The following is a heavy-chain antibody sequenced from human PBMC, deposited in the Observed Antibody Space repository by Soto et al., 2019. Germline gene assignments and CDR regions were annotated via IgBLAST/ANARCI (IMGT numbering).Heavy chain of an antibody. CDR3: EREIRGYMVQGPYNLDL. D-gene: IGHD3-10*01. V-gene: IGHV3-21*02. Sequence: EVQLVESGGGLVKPGGSLRLSCEASGFTLSSHSLNWVRLAPGKGLEWVSSSTTTSTYIYYADSVKGRFTVSRDNSKNSLYLQMNSLRVEDTAVYYCEREIRGYMVQGPYNLDLWGKGTTVTVSS. CDR1: GFTLSSHS. J-gene: IGHJ6*03. CDR2: STTTSTYI.